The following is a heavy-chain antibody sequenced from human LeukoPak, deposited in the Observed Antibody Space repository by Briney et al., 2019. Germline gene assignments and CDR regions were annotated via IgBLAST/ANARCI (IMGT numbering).Heavy chain of an antibody. V-gene: IGHV4-61*02. D-gene: IGHD4-11*01. J-gene: IGHJ4*02. CDR3: ARGYDYSNYDAPSDY. CDR1: GGSISSGSYY. Sequence: SETLSLTCTVSGGSISSGSYYWHWIRQPAGKGLEWIARIYTSGSTNYNPSLKSRVTISVDTSKNQFSLKLSSVTAADTAVYYCARGYDYSNYDAPSDYWGQGTLVTVSS. CDR2: IYTSGST.